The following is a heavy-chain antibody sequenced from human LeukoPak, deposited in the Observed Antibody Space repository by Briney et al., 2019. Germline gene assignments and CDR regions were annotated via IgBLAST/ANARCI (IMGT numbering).Heavy chain of an antibody. J-gene: IGHJ4*02. CDR3: ARGSYGSSSDY. Sequence: PSETLTLTCSVSGASMSGYYWSWIRQSPGKGLEWIGYIYYSGSTNYNPSLKSRVTISVDTSKNQFSLQLSSVTAADTAVYYCARGSYGSSSDYWGQGTLVTVSS. D-gene: IGHD3-10*01. CDR1: GASMSGYY. CDR2: IYYSGST. V-gene: IGHV4-59*01.